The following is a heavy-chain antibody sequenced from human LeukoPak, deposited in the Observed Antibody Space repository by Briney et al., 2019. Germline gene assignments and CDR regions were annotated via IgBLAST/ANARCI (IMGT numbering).Heavy chain of an antibody. Sequence: GGSLRLSCAASGFTFSSYAMSWVRQAPGKGVEWVSAISGSGGSTYYADSVKGRFTISRDNSKNTLCLQMNSLRAEDTAVYYCAKAYDSSGPYYFGYWGQGTLVTVSS. CDR1: GFTFSSYA. CDR2: ISGSGGST. CDR3: AKAYDSSGPYYFGY. V-gene: IGHV3-23*01. D-gene: IGHD3-22*01. J-gene: IGHJ4*02.